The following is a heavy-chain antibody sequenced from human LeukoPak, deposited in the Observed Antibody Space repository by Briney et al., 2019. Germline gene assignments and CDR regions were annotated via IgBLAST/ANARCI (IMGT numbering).Heavy chain of an antibody. CDR3: ARDNSSGWYRVNYFDY. CDR2: INHSGST. D-gene: IGHD6-19*01. CDR1: GGSFSGYY. Sequence: SETLSLTCAVYGGSFSGYYWSWIRQPPGKGLEWIGEINHSGSTNYNPSLKSRVTISVDTSKNQFSLKLSSVTAADTAVYYCARDNSSGWYRVNYFDYWGQGTLVTVSS. J-gene: IGHJ4*02. V-gene: IGHV4-34*01.